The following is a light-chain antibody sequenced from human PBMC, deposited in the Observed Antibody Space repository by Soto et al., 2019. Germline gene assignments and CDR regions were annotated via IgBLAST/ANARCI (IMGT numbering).Light chain of an antibody. J-gene: IGKJ2*01. CDR2: LGS. CDR3: MQALQSPRT. Sequence: VMTQSPLSLPVTPGEPASISCNSSERLLHSNGYNYLDWYLQRPGQSPQLLVYLGSNRASGVPDRVSGSGSGTDFTLKITRVEAEDVGVYYCMQALQSPRTFGQGTKLEIK. CDR1: ERLLHSNGYNY. V-gene: IGKV2-28*01.